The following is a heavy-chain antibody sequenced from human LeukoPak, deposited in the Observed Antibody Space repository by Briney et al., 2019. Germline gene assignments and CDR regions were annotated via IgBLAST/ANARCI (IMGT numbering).Heavy chain of an antibody. D-gene: IGHD6-13*01. Sequence: SVTLSLTCTVSGDSIRNSYWSWIRQPPGKGLEWIGHSYYSGSTNFNPSLKSRVTISVDTSKNQFSLKLSSVTAADTAVYYCARHSYNSSWYGGHPFDYWGQGTLVTVSS. CDR3: ARHSYNSSWYGGHPFDY. CDR2: SYYSGST. J-gene: IGHJ4*02. CDR1: GDSIRNSY. V-gene: IGHV4-59*08.